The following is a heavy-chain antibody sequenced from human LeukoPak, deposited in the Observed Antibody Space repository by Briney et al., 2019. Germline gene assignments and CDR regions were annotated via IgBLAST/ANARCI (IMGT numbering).Heavy chain of an antibody. CDR3: ATPYYYDSSGYYDY. CDR2: IIPIFGTA. V-gene: IGHV1-69*13. D-gene: IGHD3-22*01. Sequence: SVKVSCKASGGTFSSYAISWVRQAPGQGLEWMGGIIPIFGTANYAQKFQGRVTITADESTSTAYMELSSLRSEDTAVYYCATPYYYDSSGYYDYWGQGTLVTVSS. CDR1: GGTFSSYA. J-gene: IGHJ4*02.